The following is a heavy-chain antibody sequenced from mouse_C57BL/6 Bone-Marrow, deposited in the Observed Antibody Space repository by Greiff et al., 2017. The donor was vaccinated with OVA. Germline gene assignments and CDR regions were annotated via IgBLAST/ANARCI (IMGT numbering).Heavy chain of an antibody. V-gene: IGHV1-50*01. CDR1: GYTFTSYW. Sequence: VQLQQPGAELVKPGASVKLSCKASGYTFTSYWMQWVKQRPGQGLEWIGEIDPSDSYTNYNQKFKGKATLTVDTSSSTAYMQLSSLTSEDSAVYYCARSYDYDGDYWGQGTTLTVSS. CDR2: IDPSDSYT. J-gene: IGHJ2*01. D-gene: IGHD2-4*01. CDR3: ARSYDYDGDY.